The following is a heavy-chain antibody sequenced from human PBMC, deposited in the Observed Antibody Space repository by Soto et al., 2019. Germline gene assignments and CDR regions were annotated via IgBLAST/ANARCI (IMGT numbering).Heavy chain of an antibody. CDR2: IWYDGSNK. V-gene: IGHV3-33*01. D-gene: IGHD6-19*01. Sequence: GGSLRLSCAASGFTFSSYGMHWVRQAPGKGLEWVAVIWYDGSNKYYADSVKGRFTISRDNSKNTLYLQMNSLRAEDTAVYYCARMHTTVAGRTKKGFDYWGQGTLVTVSS. CDR3: ARMHTTVAGRTKKGFDY. J-gene: IGHJ4*02. CDR1: GFTFSSYG.